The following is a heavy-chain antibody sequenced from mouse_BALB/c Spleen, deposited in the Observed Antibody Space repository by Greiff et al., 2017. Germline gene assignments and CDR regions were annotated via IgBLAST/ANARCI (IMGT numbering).Heavy chain of an antibody. V-gene: IGHV1-87*01. CDR1: GYTFTSYW. CDR3: ARRDYGSNYYAMDY. D-gene: IGHD1-1*01. J-gene: IGHJ4*01. Sequence: VKLQQSGAELARPGASVKLSCKASGYTFTSYWMQWVKQRPGQGLEWIGAIYPGDGDTRYTQKFKGKATLTADKSSSTAYMQLSSLASEDSAVYYCARRDYGSNYYAMDYWGQGTSVTVSS. CDR2: IYPGDGDT.